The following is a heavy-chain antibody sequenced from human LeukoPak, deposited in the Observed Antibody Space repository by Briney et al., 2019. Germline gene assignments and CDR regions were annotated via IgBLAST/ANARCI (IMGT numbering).Heavy chain of an antibody. Sequence: SETLSLTCTVSGGSISSHFWSWIRQPPGKGLEWIGYIYYSGITNYNPSLKSRVTISMDTSKNQFSLKLSSVTAADTAMYYCGRVIVTDAFVIWGQGTMVTVSS. D-gene: IGHD2-21*01. V-gene: IGHV4-59*11. CDR3: GRVIVTDAFVI. J-gene: IGHJ3*02. CDR1: GGSISSHF. CDR2: IYYSGIT.